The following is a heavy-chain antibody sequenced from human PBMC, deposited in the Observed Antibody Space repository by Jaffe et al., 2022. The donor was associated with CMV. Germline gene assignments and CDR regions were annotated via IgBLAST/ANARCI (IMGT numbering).Heavy chain of an antibody. V-gene: IGHV3-48*03. J-gene: IGHJ4*02. D-gene: IGHD4-17*01. CDR3: ARDDYGDPSFGY. CDR1: GFTFSSYE. Sequence: EVQLVESGGGLVQPGGSLRLSCAASGFTFSSYEMNWVRQAPGKGLEWVSYISSSGSTIYYADSVKGRFTISRDNAKNSLYLQMNSLRAEDTAVYYCARDDYGDPSFGYWGQGTLVTVSS. CDR2: ISSSGSTI.